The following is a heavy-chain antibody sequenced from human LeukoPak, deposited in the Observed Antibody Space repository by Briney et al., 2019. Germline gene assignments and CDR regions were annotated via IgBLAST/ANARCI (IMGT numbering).Heavy chain of an antibody. CDR3: AIPDLTMTG. V-gene: IGHV3-9*01. CDR1: GFTFDDYA. D-gene: IGHD2-2*01. CDR2: IGWNSGSI. J-gene: IGHJ4*02. Sequence: GGSLRLSCAASGFTFDDYAMHWVRQAPGKGLEWVSGIGWNSGSIGYADSVKGRFTISRDNAKNSLYLQMNSLRAEDTALYYCAIPDLTMTGWGQGTLVTVSS.